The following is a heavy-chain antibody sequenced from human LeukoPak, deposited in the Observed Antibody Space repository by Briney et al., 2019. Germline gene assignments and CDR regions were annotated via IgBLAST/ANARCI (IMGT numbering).Heavy chain of an antibody. Sequence: PGGSLETSLKGSGYRFTSHWIAWVRPMPGKGLGWMGVIYPGDSDTRYSPSFQGQVTISADKSISTAYLQWRSLRASDSARYYCARLGTADGYNYRFFDYWGQGTLVTVSS. D-gene: IGHD5-24*01. CDR1: GYRFTSHW. CDR3: ARLGTADGYNYRFFDY. CDR2: IYPGDSDT. V-gene: IGHV5-51*01. J-gene: IGHJ4*02.